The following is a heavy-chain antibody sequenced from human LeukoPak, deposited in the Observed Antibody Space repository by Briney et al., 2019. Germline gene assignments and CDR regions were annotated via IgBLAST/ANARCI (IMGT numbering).Heavy chain of an antibody. CDR2: INPSGGST. CDR3: AGTQAGDYFDY. CDR1: EYTFTSYY. V-gene: IGHV1-46*01. Sequence: ASVKVSCKASEYTFTSYYMQWVRQAPGQGLEWMGIINPSGGSTSYAQKFQGRVTMTRDTSTSTVYMELSSLRSEDTAVYYCAGTQAGDYFDYWGQGTLVTVSS. D-gene: IGHD3-10*01. J-gene: IGHJ4*02.